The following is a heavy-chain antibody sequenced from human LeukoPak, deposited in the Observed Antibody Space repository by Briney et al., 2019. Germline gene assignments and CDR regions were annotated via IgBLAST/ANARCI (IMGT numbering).Heavy chain of an antibody. CDR1: GGTFSSYA. D-gene: IGHD6-13*01. CDR3: AIYSSSLVRHVY. Sequence: ASVKVSCKASGGTFSSYAISWVRQAPGQGLEWMGWISAYNGNTNYAQKLQGRVTMTTDTSTSTAYMELRSLRSDDAAVYYCAIYSSSLVRHVYWGQGTLVSVSS. J-gene: IGHJ4*02. V-gene: IGHV1-18*01. CDR2: ISAYNGNT.